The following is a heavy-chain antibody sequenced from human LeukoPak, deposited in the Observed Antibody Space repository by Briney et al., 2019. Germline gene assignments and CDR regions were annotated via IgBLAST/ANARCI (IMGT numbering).Heavy chain of an antibody. CDR1: GFTFSSYS. CDR2: ISSSSSYI. D-gene: IGHD3-22*01. J-gene: IGHJ4*02. V-gene: IGHV3-21*01. CDR3: ASGNYYDSSGYYQPNDY. Sequence: GGSLRLSCAASGFTFSSYSMNWVRQAPGKGLEWASSISSSSSYIYYADSVKGRFTISRDNAKNSLYLQMNSLRAEDTAVYYCASGNYYDSSGYYQPNDYWAREPWSPSPQ.